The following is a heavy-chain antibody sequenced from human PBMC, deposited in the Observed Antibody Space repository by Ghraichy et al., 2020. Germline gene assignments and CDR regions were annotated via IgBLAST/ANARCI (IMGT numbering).Heavy chain of an antibody. Sequence: SETLSLTCTVSGGSISSYTWSWIRQPPGKGLEWIGYIYNSGSTNYNPSLKSRVTISADTSKNQFSLKLNSVTAADTAVYYCARATSGTGPDYWGLGTLVTVSS. CDR1: GGSISSYT. CDR3: ARATSGTGPDY. CDR2: IYNSGST. V-gene: IGHV4-59*01. D-gene: IGHD6-13*01. J-gene: IGHJ4*01.